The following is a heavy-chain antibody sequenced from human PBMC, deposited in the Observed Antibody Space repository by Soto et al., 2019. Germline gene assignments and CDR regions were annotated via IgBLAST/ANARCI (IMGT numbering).Heavy chain of an antibody. CDR2: INPSGSA. Sequence: SETLSLTCGVYGGSLSDYYWSWIRQPPGKGLEWIGEINPSGSANYNPSLKSRVTISVDTSKNQFSLKLNSVTAADTAVYYCARGTNWGQGTMVTVSS. J-gene: IGHJ3*01. V-gene: IGHV4-34*01. CDR3: ARGTN. CDR1: GGSLSDYY.